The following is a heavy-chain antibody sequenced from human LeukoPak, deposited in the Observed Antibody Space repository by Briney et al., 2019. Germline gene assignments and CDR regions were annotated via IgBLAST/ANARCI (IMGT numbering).Heavy chain of an antibody. Sequence: LSGGSLRLSCVASGFSFSTYGMSWVRKAPGKGLECVSGISGNAATTYYADSVKGRFTISRENSKNTLYLQMDSLRAEDTAVYYCAKALFGGNTCWGQGTLVTVSS. CDR3: AKALFGGNTC. V-gene: IGHV3-23*01. CDR1: GFSFSTYG. J-gene: IGHJ4*02. D-gene: IGHD2-15*01. CDR2: ISGNAATT.